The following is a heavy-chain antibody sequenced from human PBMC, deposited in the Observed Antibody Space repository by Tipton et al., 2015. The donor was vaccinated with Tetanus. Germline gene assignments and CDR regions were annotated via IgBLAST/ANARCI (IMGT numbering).Heavy chain of an antibody. J-gene: IGHJ4*02. V-gene: IGHV3-23*01. D-gene: IGHD3-22*01. CDR3: AKGGSGSGSHVQSYYFDY. CDR2: ISGSGGST. Sequence: SLRLSCAASGFTFSSYAMSWVRQAPGKGLEGVSAISGSGGSTYYADSVKGRFTISRDNSKNTLYLQMNSLRAEDTAVYYCAKGGSGSGSHVQSYYFDYRGQGTLVTVSS. CDR1: GFTFSSYA.